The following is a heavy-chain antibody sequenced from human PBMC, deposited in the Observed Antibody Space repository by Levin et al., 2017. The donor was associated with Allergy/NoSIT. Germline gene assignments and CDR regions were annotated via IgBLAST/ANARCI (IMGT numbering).Heavy chain of an antibody. CDR1: GGSISSYY. CDR2: ISSRGNT. V-gene: IGHV4-59*01. CDR3: ARDRRTVMSPYYYFDL. D-gene: IGHD4-17*01. Sequence: SETLSLTCTVSGGSISSYYWSWIRQPPGKGLEWIGYISSRGNTNYNPSLKGRVTMSIDTSKNQFSMELSSVTTADTAIYFCARDRRTVMSPYYYFDLWGRGTLVTVSS. J-gene: IGHJ2*01.